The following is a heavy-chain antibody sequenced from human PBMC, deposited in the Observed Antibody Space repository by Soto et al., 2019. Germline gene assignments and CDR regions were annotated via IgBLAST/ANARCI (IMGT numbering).Heavy chain of an antibody. Sequence: QITLKESGPALVKPTQPLTLTCTFSGFSLSPSGVAVAWIRQPPGKALEWLALIYWNGIEPYSPSLKSRLTITKDTSKNQVVLTVTNMDPVDTATYFCAHGDPLDFHYWGQGTLVTVSP. CDR3: AHGDPLDFHY. CDR2: IYWNGIE. CDR1: GFSLSPSGVA. D-gene: IGHD3-10*01. J-gene: IGHJ4*02. V-gene: IGHV2-5*01.